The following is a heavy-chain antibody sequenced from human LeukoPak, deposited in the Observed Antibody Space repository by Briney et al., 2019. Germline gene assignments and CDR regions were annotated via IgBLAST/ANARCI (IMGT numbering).Heavy chain of an antibody. V-gene: IGHV1-18*01. Sequence: ASVKVSCKTSGYTFISYAISWVRQAPGQGLEWMGWISTFKGDTKYAQKFQGRVTMTRDTSISTAYMELSRLRSDDTAVYYCARGRTGRFLEWSLSGYNWFDPWGQGTLVTVSS. CDR1: GYTFISYA. D-gene: IGHD3-3*01. J-gene: IGHJ5*02. CDR2: ISTFKGDT. CDR3: ARGRTGRFLEWSLSGYNWFDP.